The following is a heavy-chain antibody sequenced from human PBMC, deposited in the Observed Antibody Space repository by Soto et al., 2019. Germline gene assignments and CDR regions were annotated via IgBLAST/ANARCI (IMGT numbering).Heavy chain of an antibody. D-gene: IGHD3-16*02. CDR2: IKQDGSEK. Sequence: SGGSLRLSCAASGFTFSSYWMSWVRQAPEKGLEWVANIKQDGSEKYYVDSVKGRFTISRDNAKNSLYLQMNSLRAEDTAVYYCARGITFGGVIVSFWGQGTLVTVSS. CDR1: GFTFSSYW. CDR3: ARGITFGGVIVSF. J-gene: IGHJ4*02. V-gene: IGHV3-7*01.